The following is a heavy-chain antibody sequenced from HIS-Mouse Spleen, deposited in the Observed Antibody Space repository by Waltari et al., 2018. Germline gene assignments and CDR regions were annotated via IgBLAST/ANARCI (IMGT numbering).Heavy chain of an antibody. J-gene: IGHJ2*01. D-gene: IGHD6-13*01. CDR3: AREIPYSSSWYDWYFDL. V-gene: IGHV4-39*07. CDR2: IYYSGST. CDR1: GGSISSRGYS. Sequence: QLQLQESGPGLVKPSETLSLPCTVPGGSISSRGYSWCWIRQPPGKGLEWIGSIYYSGSTYYNPSLKSRVTISVDTSKNQFSLKLSSVTAADTAVYYCAREIPYSSSWYDWYFDLWGRGTLVTVSS.